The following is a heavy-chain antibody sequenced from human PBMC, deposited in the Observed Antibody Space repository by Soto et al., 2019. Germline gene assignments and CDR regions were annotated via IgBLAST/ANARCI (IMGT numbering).Heavy chain of an antibody. V-gene: IGHV1-2*04. Sequence: GASVKVSCKASGYTFTGYYMHWVRQAPGQGLEWMGWINPNSGGTNYAQKFQGWVTVTRDTSISTAYMELSRLRSDDTAVYYCARDSGLYFDYWGQGTLVTVSS. CDR1: GYTFTGYY. CDR2: INPNSGGT. CDR3: ARDSGLYFDY. D-gene: IGHD6-25*01. J-gene: IGHJ4*02.